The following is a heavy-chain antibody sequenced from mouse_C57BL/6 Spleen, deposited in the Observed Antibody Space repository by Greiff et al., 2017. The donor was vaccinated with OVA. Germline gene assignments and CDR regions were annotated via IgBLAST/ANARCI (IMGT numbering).Heavy chain of an antibody. CDR1: GFTFSSYT. V-gene: IGHV5-9*01. Sequence: EVQRVESGGGLVKPGGSLKLSCAASGFTFSSYTMSWVRQTPEKRLEWVATISGGGGNTYYPDSVKGRVTISRDNAKNTLYLQMSSLGSGDTALYYCARRGYYSNYGFAYWGQGTLGTVSA. CDR2: ISGGGGNT. J-gene: IGHJ3*01. D-gene: IGHD2-5*01. CDR3: ARRGYYSNYGFAY.